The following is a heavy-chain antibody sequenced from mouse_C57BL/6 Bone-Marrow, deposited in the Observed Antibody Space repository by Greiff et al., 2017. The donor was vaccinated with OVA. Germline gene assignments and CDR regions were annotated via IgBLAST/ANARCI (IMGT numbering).Heavy chain of an antibody. V-gene: IGHV5-16*01. CDR3: ARDGYYSNYGDYAMDY. J-gene: IGHJ4*01. CDR1: GFTFSDYY. Sequence: EVHLVESEGGLVQPGSSMKLSCTASGFTFSDYYMAWVRQVPEKGLEWVANINYDGSSTYYLDSLKSRFIISRDNAKNILYLQMSSLKSEDTATXYCARDGYYSNYGDYAMDYWGQGTSVTVSA. CDR2: INYDGSST. D-gene: IGHD2-5*01.